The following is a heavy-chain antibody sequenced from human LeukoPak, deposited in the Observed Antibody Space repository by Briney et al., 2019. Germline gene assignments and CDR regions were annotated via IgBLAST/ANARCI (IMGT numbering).Heavy chain of an antibody. V-gene: IGHV3-23*01. D-gene: IGHD6-13*01. J-gene: IGHJ4*02. CDR3: AKDSGWDSSPGGY. CDR2: ISGSGGST. CDR1: GFTFSSYA. Sequence: GGSLRLSCAASGFTFSSYATSWVRQAPGKGLEWVSAISGSGGSTYYADSVKGRFTISRDNSKNTLYLQMNSLRAEDTAVYYCAKDSGWDSSPGGYWGQGTLVTVSS.